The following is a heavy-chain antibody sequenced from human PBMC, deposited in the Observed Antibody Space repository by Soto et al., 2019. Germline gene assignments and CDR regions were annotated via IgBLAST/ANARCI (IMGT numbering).Heavy chain of an antibody. CDR2: IIPILGIA. D-gene: IGHD3-16*01. Sequence: QVQLVQSGAEVKKPGSSVKVSCKASGGTFSSYTISWVRHAPGQGLEWMGRIIPILGIANYAQKFQGRVTITADKSTSTAYMELSSLRSEDTAVYYCSSGSLGGWYFDLWGRGTLVTVSS. CDR1: GGTFSSYT. J-gene: IGHJ2*01. V-gene: IGHV1-69*02. CDR3: SSGSLGGWYFDL.